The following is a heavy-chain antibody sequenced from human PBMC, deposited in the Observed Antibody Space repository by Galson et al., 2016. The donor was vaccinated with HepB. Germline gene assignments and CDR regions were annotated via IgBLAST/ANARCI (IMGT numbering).Heavy chain of an antibody. CDR3: TKHEVRTHDY. D-gene: IGHD3-22*01. V-gene: IGHV3-23*01. CDR1: GFTVSSYA. Sequence: SLRLSCAASGFTVSSYAMSWVRQAPGKGLEWVSAIHLGGNDIYYADSVKGRFTISRDDYNSMLYLQMNSLRAEDTAVYYCTKHEVRTHDYWGQGTLVTVSS. CDR2: IHLGGNDI. J-gene: IGHJ4*02.